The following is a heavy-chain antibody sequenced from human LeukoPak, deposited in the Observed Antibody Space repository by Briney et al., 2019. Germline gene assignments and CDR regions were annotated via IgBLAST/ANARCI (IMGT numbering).Heavy chain of an antibody. CDR3: ARDFGHYGGPNWFDP. V-gene: IGHV3-48*01. D-gene: IGHD4-17*01. Sequence: GGSLRLSCAASGFTFSSYSMNWVRQAPGKGLEWVSYISSRSSVIHYADSVKGRFTISSDNAKNSLYLQMNSLRAEDTAVYYCARDFGHYGGPNWFDPWGQGTLVTVSS. CDR1: GFTFSSYS. J-gene: IGHJ5*02. CDR2: ISSRSSVI.